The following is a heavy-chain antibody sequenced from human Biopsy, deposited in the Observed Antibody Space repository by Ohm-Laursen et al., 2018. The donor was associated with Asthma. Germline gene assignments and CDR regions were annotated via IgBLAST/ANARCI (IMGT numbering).Heavy chain of an antibody. CDR2: TNERGVT. Sequence: TLSLTCDVYPGSFSGFFWTWIRQSPGKGLEWIGETNERGVTNNNPSLKSRVIISIDTYWNRVSLKLTSVTAADTAVYYCARGPELDVWGQGTTVTISS. V-gene: IGHV4-34*01. J-gene: IGHJ6*02. CDR1: PGSFSGFF. CDR3: ARGPELDV.